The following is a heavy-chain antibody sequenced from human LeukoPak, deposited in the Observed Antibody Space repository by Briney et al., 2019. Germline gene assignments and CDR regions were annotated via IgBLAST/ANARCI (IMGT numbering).Heavy chain of an antibody. CDR3: AKDLGTGYYDSSGVDY. CDR2: INTDGSST. V-gene: IGHV3-74*01. J-gene: IGHJ4*02. D-gene: IGHD3-22*01. CDR1: GFTFSNYW. Sequence: GGSLRLSCAASGFTFSNYWMHWVRQAPGKGLVWVSRINTDGSSTSYADSVRGRFTISRDNGKNILYLQMNSLRAEDTGVYYCAKDLGTGYYDSSGVDYWGQGALVTVSA.